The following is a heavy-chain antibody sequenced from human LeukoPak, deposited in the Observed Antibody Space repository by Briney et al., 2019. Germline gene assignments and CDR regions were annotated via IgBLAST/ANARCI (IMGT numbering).Heavy chain of an antibody. CDR3: AGHFSSGWYNHEYFQH. Sequence: SETLSLTCAVYGGSFSGCYWSWIRQPPGKGLEWIGEINHSGSTNYNPSLKSRVTISVDTSKNQFSLKLSSVTAADTAVYYCAGHFSSGWYNHEYFQHWGQGTLVTVSS. CDR2: INHSGST. J-gene: IGHJ1*01. V-gene: IGHV4-34*01. D-gene: IGHD6-19*01. CDR1: GGSFSGCY.